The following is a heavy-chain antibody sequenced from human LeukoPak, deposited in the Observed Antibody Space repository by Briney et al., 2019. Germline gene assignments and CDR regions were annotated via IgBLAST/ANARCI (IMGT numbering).Heavy chain of an antibody. V-gene: IGHV1-18*01. Sequence: ASVKVSCKASGYTFTSYGISWVRQAPGQGLEWMGWIGAYNGNTNYAQKLQGRVTMTTDTSTSTAYMELRSLRSDDTAVYYCARTRGIAAAGTEDYWGQGTLVTVSS. CDR3: ARTRGIAAAGTEDY. D-gene: IGHD6-13*01. J-gene: IGHJ4*02. CDR1: GYTFTSYG. CDR2: IGAYNGNT.